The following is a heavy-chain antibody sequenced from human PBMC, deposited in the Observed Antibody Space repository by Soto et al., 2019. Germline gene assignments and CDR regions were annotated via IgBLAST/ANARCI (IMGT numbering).Heavy chain of an antibody. CDR3: AKDLRFLEWLFDMVPDY. V-gene: IGHV3-30*18. D-gene: IGHD3-3*01. Sequence: PGGSLRRSCAASGFTFSSDGMHWVRQAPGEGLEWVAVISYDGSNKYYADSVKGRFTISRDNSKNTLYLQMNSLRAEDTAVYYCAKDLRFLEWLFDMVPDYWGQGTLVTVSS. J-gene: IGHJ4*02. CDR1: GFTFSSDG. CDR2: ISYDGSNK.